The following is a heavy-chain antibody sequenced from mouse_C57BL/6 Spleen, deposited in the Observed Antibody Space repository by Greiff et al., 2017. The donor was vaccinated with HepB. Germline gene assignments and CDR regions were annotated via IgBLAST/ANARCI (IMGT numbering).Heavy chain of an antibody. V-gene: IGHV1-9*01. CDR2: ILPGSGST. CDR1: GYTFTGYW. CDR3: ARPFIRYGSNYYAMDY. D-gene: IGHD1-1*01. J-gene: IGHJ4*01. Sequence: QVQLQQSGAELMKPGASVKLSCKATGYTFTGYWIEWVKQRPGHGLEWIGEILPGSGSTNYNEKFKGKATFTADTSSNTAYMQLSSLTTEDSAIYDCARPFIRYGSNYYAMDYWGQGTSVTVSS.